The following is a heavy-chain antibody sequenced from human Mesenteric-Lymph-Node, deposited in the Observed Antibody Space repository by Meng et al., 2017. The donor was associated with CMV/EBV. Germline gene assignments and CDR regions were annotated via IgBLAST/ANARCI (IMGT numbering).Heavy chain of an antibody. Sequence: ETLSLTCVGSGFAFNSYAMTWVRQAPGKGLEWVSSTSGSGGSTYYADSVKGRFTISRDNSKNTLYLQMNSLRAEDTAVYYCAKETKWGQGTLVTVSS. D-gene: IGHD1/OR15-1a*01. V-gene: IGHV3-23*01. CDR2: TSGSGGST. CDR3: AKETK. J-gene: IGHJ4*02. CDR1: GFAFNSYA.